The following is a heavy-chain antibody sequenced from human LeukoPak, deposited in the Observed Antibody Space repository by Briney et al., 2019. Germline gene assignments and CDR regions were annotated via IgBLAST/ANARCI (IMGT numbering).Heavy chain of an antibody. J-gene: IGHJ6*03. V-gene: IGHV3-30*04. D-gene: IGHD3-3*01. CDR1: GFTFSSYA. CDR3: ARDSWYYDFWSGYYISVYYYYMDV. CDR2: ISYDGSNK. Sequence: GGSLRLSCAASGFTFSSYAMHWVRQAPGKGLEWVAVISYDGSNKYYADSVKGRFTISRDNSKNTLYLQMNSLRAEDTAVYYCARDSWYYDFWSGYYISVYYYYMDVWGKGTTVTVSS.